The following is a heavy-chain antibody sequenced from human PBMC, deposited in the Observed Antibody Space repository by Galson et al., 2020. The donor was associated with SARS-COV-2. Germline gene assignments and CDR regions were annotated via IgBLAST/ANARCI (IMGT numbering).Heavy chain of an antibody. J-gene: IGHJ6*02. CDR2: INPSGGST. CDR3: ARDKVLVRTLAYYDFWSGYGTYYYYGMDV. Sequence: ASVKVSCKASGYTFTSYYMHWVRQAPGQGLEWMGIINPSGGSTSYAQKFQGRVTMTRDTSTSTVYMELSSLRSEDTAVYYCARDKVLVRTLAYYDFWSGYGTYYYYGMDVWGQGTTVTVSS. D-gene: IGHD3-3*01. CDR1: GYTFTSYY. V-gene: IGHV1-46*01.